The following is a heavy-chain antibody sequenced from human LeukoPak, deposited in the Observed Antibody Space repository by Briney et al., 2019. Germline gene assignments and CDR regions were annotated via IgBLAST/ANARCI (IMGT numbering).Heavy chain of an antibody. J-gene: IGHJ6*02. Sequence: SETLSLTCTVSRGSFSSYYWSWIRQPPGRGLEWIGHIYSSGSTNYNPSLKSRVTIPVDTSKHLFCLKLTSVTAEDTAVYFCARVTASLSFYYGMDVWGQGTTVTVSS. CDR1: RGSFSSYY. CDR2: IYSSGST. V-gene: IGHV4-59*01. D-gene: IGHD2-21*02. CDR3: ARVTASLSFYYGMDV.